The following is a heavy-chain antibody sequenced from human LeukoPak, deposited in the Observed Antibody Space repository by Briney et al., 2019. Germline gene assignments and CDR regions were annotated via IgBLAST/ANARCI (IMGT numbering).Heavy chain of an antibody. CDR2: ISSSGSTI. V-gene: IGHV3-48*04. Sequence: GGSLRLSCAASGFTFTSHGMNWVRQAPGKGLEWVSYISSSGSTIYYADSVKGRFTISRDNAKNSLYLQMNSLRAEDTAVYYCAELGITMIGGVWGKGTTVTISS. CDR3: AELGITMIGGV. D-gene: IGHD3-10*02. CDR1: GFTFTSHG. J-gene: IGHJ6*04.